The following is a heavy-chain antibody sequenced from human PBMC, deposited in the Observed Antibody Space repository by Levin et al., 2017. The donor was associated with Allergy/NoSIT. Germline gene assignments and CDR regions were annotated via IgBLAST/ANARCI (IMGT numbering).Heavy chain of an antibody. CDR3: AIQGYCSGGSCYSMGAFDI. J-gene: IGHJ3*02. CDR2: INHSGST. CDR1: GGSFSGYY. D-gene: IGHD2-15*01. V-gene: IGHV4-34*01. Sequence: SETLSLTCAVYGGSFSGYYWSWIRQPPGKGLEWIGEINHSGSTNYNPSLKSRVTISVDTSKNQFSLKLSSVTAADTAVYYCAIQGYCSGGSCYSMGAFDIWGQGTMVTVSS.